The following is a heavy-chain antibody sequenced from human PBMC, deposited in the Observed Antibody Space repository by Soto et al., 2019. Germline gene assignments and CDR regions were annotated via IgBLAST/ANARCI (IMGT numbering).Heavy chain of an antibody. Sequence: SETLSLTCDVSGDTISTGGYTWAWIRQPPGKALEWIGHTYHSGNPYYNQSLKSRATISVDTSKNNFSLNLSSVTDADTAMYYCVRNHYSGFYYFDPWGQGTLVTVSS. CDR1: GDTISTGGYT. J-gene: IGHJ5*02. CDR2: TYHSGNP. D-gene: IGHD2-15*01. CDR3: VRNHYSGFYYFDP. V-gene: IGHV4-30-2*01.